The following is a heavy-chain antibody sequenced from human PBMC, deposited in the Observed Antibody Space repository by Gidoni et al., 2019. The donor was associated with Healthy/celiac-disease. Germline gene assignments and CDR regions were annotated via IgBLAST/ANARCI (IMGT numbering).Heavy chain of an antibody. CDR3: ARDFYLYNSYSGSPPGTGDDAFDI. CDR2: IIPIFGTA. J-gene: IGHJ3*02. CDR1: GGTFSSYA. D-gene: IGHD1-26*01. Sequence: QVQLVQSGAEVKKPGSSVKVSCKASGGTFSSYAISWVRQAPGQGLEWMGGIIPIFGTANYAQKFQGRVTITADEYTSTAYMELSSLRSEDTAVYYCARDFYLYNSYSGSPPGTGDDAFDIWGQGTMVTVSS. V-gene: IGHV1-69*01.